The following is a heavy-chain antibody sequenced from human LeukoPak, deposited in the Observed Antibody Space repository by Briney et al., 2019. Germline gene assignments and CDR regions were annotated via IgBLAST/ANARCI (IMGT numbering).Heavy chain of an antibody. CDR2: IYTGGST. CDR3: ARGEQWLPTGIDY. CDR1: GFTIGSSY. Sequence: GGSLRLSCAASGFTIGSSYMIWVRRAPGEGRECVSVIYTGGSTYYADSVKGRFTISRDNSKNTLYLQMNSLRVEHTAVYYCARGEQWLPTGIDYWGQGTLVTVSS. D-gene: IGHD6-19*01. V-gene: IGHV3-66*01. J-gene: IGHJ4*02.